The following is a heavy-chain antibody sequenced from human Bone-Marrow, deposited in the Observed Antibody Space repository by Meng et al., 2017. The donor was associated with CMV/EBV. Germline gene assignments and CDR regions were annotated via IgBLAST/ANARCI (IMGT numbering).Heavy chain of an antibody. D-gene: IGHD3-3*01. CDR2: ISAYNGNT. Sequence: ASVKVSCKASGYTFTSYGISWVRQAPGQGLEWMGWISAYNGNTNYAQKLQGRVTMTTDTSTSTAYLELRSLRSDDTAVYYCARAPPPLNSNFEVVIRSYYYYYGMDVWGQGTTVTVSS. CDR3: ARAPPPLNSNFEVVIRSYYYYYGMDV. V-gene: IGHV1-18*01. CDR1: GYTFTSYG. J-gene: IGHJ6*02.